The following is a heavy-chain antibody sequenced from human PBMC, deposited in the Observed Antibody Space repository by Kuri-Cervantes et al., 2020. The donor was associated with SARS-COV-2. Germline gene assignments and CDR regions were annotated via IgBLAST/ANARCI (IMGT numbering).Heavy chain of an antibody. CDR3: VRGGIAATGPDDY. Sequence: GESLKISCAASGFTFSDYYMSWIRQAPGKGLEWVSSISSSSSYIYYADSVKGRFTISRDNAKNSLYLQMNSLRAEDTAIYYCVRGGIAATGPDDYWGQGTLVTVSS. CDR1: GFTFSDYY. V-gene: IGHV3-11*03. J-gene: IGHJ4*02. D-gene: IGHD6-13*01. CDR2: ISSSSSYI.